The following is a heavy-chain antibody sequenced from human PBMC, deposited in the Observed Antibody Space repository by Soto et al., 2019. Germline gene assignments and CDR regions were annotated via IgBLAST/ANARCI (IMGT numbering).Heavy chain of an antibody. CDR3: ARERKGYCSSTSCYRWFDP. CDR2: INHSGST. J-gene: IGHJ5*02. V-gene: IGHV4-34*01. D-gene: IGHD2-2*02. Sequence: SETLSLTCAVYGGSFSCYYWSWIRQPPGKGLEWIGEINHSGSTNYNPSLKSRVTISVDTSKNQFSLKLSSVTAADTAVYYCARERKGYCSSTSCYRWFDPWGQGTLVTAPQ. CDR1: GGSFSCYY.